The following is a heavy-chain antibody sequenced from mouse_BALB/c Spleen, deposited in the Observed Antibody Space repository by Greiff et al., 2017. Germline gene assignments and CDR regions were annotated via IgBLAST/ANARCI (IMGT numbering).Heavy chain of an antibody. CDR1: GYSITSYYA. CDR3: ASLRWLLRGMDY. J-gene: IGHJ4*01. D-gene: IGHD2-3*01. CDR2: ISYSGST. Sequence: VQLKESGPGLVKPSQSLSLTCTVTGYSITSYYAWNWSRQFPGNQLEWMGYISYSGSTSYNPSLKSRISITRDTSKNQFFLQLNSVTTEDTATYYCASLRWLLRGMDYWGQGTSVTVSS. V-gene: IGHV3-2*02.